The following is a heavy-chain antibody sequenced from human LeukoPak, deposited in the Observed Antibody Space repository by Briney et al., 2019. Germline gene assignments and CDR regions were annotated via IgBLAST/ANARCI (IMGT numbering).Heavy chain of an antibody. D-gene: IGHD1-26*01. CDR1: GGTFSSYA. V-gene: IGHV1-69*04. Sequence: ASVKVSCKASGGTFSSYAISWVRQAPGQGLEWMGRIIPTLGIANYAQKFQGRVTITADKSTSTAYMELSSLRSEDTAVYYCAREGGSYWPFDYWGQGTLVTVSS. CDR3: AREGGSYWPFDY. CDR2: IIPTLGIA. J-gene: IGHJ4*02.